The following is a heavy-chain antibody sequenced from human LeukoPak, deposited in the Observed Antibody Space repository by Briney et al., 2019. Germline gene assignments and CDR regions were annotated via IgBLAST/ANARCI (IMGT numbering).Heavy chain of an antibody. CDR3: ARASRSGYDY. CDR2: IGSSSSSAI. D-gene: IGHD3-22*01. CDR1: GFTFSSFG. V-gene: IGHV3-48*02. Sequence: GGSLRLSCAASGFTFSSFGMNWVRQAPGKGLEWVSYIGSSSSSAIYYADSVKGRFTISRDNAKNSLYLQMNSLRDEDAAVYYCARASRSGYDYWGQGTLVTVSS. J-gene: IGHJ4*02.